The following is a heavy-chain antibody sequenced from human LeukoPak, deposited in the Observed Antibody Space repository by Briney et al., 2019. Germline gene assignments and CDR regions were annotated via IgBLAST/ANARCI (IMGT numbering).Heavy chain of an antibody. V-gene: IGHV3-64*01. CDR2: ISSNGGST. Sequence: GGSLRLSCAASGFTFRSYAMHWVRQAPGKGLEYVSAISSNGGSTYYANSVKGRFTISRDNSKNTLYLQMGSLRAEDMAVYYCARDHGPGGFDYWGQGTLVTVSS. CDR1: GFTFRSYA. CDR3: ARDHGPGGFDY. D-gene: IGHD2-15*01. J-gene: IGHJ4*02.